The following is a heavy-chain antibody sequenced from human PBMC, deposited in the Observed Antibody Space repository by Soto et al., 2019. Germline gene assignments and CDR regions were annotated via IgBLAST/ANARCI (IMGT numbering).Heavy chain of an antibody. CDR1: GGSISGYY. J-gene: IGHJ6*03. V-gene: IGHV4-59*08. Sequence: SETLSLTCTVSGGSISGYYWSWIRQPPGKGLEWIGYVYYSGSTNYNPSLKSRVTMSVDTSKNQFSLKLSSVTAADTAVYYCARGAGVLRGYSYMDVWGKATTVTV. CDR2: VYYSGST. D-gene: IGHD5-12*01. CDR3: ARGAGVLRGYSYMDV.